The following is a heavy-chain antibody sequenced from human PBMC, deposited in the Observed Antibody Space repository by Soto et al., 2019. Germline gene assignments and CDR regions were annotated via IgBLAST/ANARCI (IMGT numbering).Heavy chain of an antibody. CDR2: LFYGGTI. V-gene: IGHV4-39*01. CDR1: GGSISGYY. Sequence: QLQLQESGPGLVKPSETLSLTCAVSGGSISGYYWTWIRQPPGKGLEWVGRLFYGGTIDYTASLTSPLTISVDTSTNQFSLKRRSVTAADTAVYYCVRHRILAPVYWGQGNLVTASS. J-gene: IGHJ4*02. CDR3: VRHRILAPVY. D-gene: IGHD2-15*01.